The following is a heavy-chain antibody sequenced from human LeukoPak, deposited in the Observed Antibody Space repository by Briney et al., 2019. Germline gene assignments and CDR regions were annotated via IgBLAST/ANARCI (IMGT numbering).Heavy chain of an antibody. CDR3: ARGEDYYDSPLYMDV. Sequence: GGSLRLSCAASGFTFSSYWMHWVRRAPGKGLVWVSRINTDGSSTSYADSVKGRFTISRVNAKNTLYLQMNSLRAEDTAVYYCARGEDYYDSPLYMDVWGKGTTVTVSS. CDR1: GFTFSSYW. J-gene: IGHJ6*03. D-gene: IGHD3-22*01. CDR2: INTDGSST. V-gene: IGHV3-74*01.